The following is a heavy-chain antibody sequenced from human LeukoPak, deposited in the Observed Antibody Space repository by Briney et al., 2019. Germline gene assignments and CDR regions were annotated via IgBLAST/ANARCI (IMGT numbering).Heavy chain of an antibody. D-gene: IGHD4-11*01. Sequence: PSETLSLTCAVSGGSISSGGYSWSWIRQPPGKGLEWIGYIYHSGSTYYNPSLKSRVTISVDRSKNQFSLKLSSVTAADTAVYYCARVVSRNFGFDYWGQGTLVTVSS. CDR3: ARVVSRNFGFDY. J-gene: IGHJ4*02. CDR1: GGSISSGGYS. V-gene: IGHV4-30-2*01. CDR2: IYHSGST.